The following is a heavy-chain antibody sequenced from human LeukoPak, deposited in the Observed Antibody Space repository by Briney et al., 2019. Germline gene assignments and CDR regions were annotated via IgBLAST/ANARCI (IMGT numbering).Heavy chain of an antibody. CDR3: AKDRFGYSDY. J-gene: IGHJ4*02. D-gene: IGHD2-21*01. V-gene: IGHV3-23*01. CDR2: ISGSGGST. Sequence: GGSLRLSCAASGFTFSSYAMSWVRQAPGKGLEWVSAISGSGGSTYYADSVRGRFTISRDNSKNTLYLQMDSLRAEDTAVYYCAKDRFGYSDYWGQGTLVTVSS. CDR1: GFTFSSYA.